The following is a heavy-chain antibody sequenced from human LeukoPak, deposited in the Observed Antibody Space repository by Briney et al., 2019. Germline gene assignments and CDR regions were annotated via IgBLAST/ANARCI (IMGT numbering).Heavy chain of an antibody. CDR3: ARRDYGDYFDY. Sequence: PSETLSLTCTVSGASINSYYWSWIRQPPGKGLEWIGYIYSSGSTNYNPSLKSRVTISVDTSKNQFSLNLNSVTAADTAVYYCARRDYGDYFDYWGQGTPVTVSS. D-gene: IGHD3-16*01. J-gene: IGHJ4*02. V-gene: IGHV4-59*08. CDR1: GASINSYY. CDR2: IYSSGST.